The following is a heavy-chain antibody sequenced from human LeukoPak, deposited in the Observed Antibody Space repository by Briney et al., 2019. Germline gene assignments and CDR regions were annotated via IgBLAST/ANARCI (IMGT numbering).Heavy chain of an antibody. CDR2: MNPNSGAT. CDR1: GYTFTSYD. Sequence: ASVKVSCKASGYTFTSYDFNWLRQATGQGPEWMGWMNPNSGATGYAQKFQGRVTMTTDTSTSTAYMELRSLRSDDTAVYYCARGGLGRYFDWLLDAFDIWGQGTMVTVSS. V-gene: IGHV1-8*01. CDR3: ARGGLGRYFDWLLDAFDI. J-gene: IGHJ3*02. D-gene: IGHD3-9*01.